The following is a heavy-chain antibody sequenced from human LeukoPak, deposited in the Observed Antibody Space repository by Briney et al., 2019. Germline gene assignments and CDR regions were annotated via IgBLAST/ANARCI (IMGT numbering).Heavy chain of an antibody. CDR2: INPSGGST. D-gene: IGHD2-2*01. Sequence: GASVKVSCKASGYTFTSYYMHWVRQAPGQGLEWMGIINPSGGSTSYAQKFQGRVTMTRDMSTSTVYMELSSLRSEDTAVYYCARDGVVAAIDYWGQGTLVTVSS. J-gene: IGHJ4*02. CDR1: GYTFTSYY. CDR3: ARDGVVAAIDY. V-gene: IGHV1-46*01.